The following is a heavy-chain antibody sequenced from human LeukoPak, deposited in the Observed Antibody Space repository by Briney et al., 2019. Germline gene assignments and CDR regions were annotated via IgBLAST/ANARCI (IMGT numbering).Heavy chain of an antibody. J-gene: IGHJ4*02. CDR2: IYYTGNT. CDR1: GGSISSGGYS. CDR3: AGERQFFGESH. V-gene: IGHV4-61*08. Sequence: PSETLSLTCAVSGGSISSGGYSWSWIRQPPGKGLEWIGYIYYTGNTNYNPSVKSRVTMSVDTSKNQISLRLTSVTAADTALYYCAGERQFFGESHWGKGTLVTVSS. D-gene: IGHD3-10*01.